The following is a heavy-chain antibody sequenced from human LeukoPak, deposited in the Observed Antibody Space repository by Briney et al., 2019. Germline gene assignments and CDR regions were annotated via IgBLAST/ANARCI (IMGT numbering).Heavy chain of an antibody. CDR2: ISSSSSYI. Sequence: PGGSLRLSCAASGFTFSSYSMNWVRQAPGKGLEWVSSISSSSSYIYYSDSVKGRFTMSRDNAKRSLYLQMNSLRAEDTAVYYCTRSAGNVLTYDYSYFDNWGQGSLVTVSS. CDR3: TRSAGNVLTYDYSYFDN. D-gene: IGHD3-9*01. J-gene: IGHJ4*02. V-gene: IGHV3-21*01. CDR1: GFTFSSYS.